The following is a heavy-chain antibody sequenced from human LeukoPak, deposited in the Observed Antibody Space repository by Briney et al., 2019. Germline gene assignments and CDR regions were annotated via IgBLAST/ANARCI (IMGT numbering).Heavy chain of an antibody. J-gene: IGHJ3*02. D-gene: IGHD3-10*01. CDR2: IYSGGST. CDR1: GFTVSNNY. CDR3: ARDYYYGSGTPPGDTFDI. V-gene: IGHV3-66*01. Sequence: GGSLRLSCAASGFTVSNNYMNWVRQAPGKGLEWVSIIYSGGSTYYADSVKGRFTISRDNSKNTLYLQMNSLRVEDTAVYYCARDYYYGSGTPPGDTFDIWGQGTMVTVSS.